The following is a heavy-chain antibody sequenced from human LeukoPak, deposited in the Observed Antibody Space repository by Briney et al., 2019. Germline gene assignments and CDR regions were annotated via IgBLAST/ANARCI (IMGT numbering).Heavy chain of an antibody. CDR2: IYYSGST. V-gene: IGHV4-39*07. CDR1: GGSISSSSYY. D-gene: IGHD5-18*01. Sequence: SETLSLTCTVSGGSISSSSYYWGWIRQPPGKGLEWIGSIYYSGSTYYNPSLKSRVTISVDTSKNQFSLNLSSVTAADTAVYYCARDLGYSYGYSPNWFDPWGQGTLVTVSS. CDR3: ARDLGYSYGYSPNWFDP. J-gene: IGHJ5*02.